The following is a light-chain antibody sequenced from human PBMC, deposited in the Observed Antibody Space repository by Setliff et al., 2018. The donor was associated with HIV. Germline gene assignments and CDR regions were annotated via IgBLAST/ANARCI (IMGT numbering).Light chain of an antibody. CDR1: SXXXSTSYY. CDR3: ALYMGKGICV. Sequence: QXXVTQESXXSVSLGGTXTLTCGLTSXXXSTSYYPSWYRQIPGQAPRMLIYSTHTRSSGVPDRFSGSIRGNKAALTITGAQADDACASYCALYMGKGICVVGGGTKVTVL. V-gene: IGLV8-61*01. CDR2: STH. J-gene: IGLJ3*02.